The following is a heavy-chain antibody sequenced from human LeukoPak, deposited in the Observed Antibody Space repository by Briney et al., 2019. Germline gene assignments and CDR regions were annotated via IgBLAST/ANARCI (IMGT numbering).Heavy chain of an antibody. Sequence: SGTLSLTCTVSGGSISSHYWSWIRQPPGKGLEWIGYIYYSGSTNYNPSLKSRVTISVDTSKNQFSLKLSSVTAADTAVYYCARDFRTRNCTNGVCYNGPDAFDTWGQGTMVTVSS. CDR2: IYYSGST. J-gene: IGHJ3*02. V-gene: IGHV4-59*11. D-gene: IGHD2-8*01. CDR3: ARDFRTRNCTNGVCYNGPDAFDT. CDR1: GGSISSHY.